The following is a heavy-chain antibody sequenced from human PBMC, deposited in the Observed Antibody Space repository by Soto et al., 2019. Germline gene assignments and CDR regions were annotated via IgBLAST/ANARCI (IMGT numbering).Heavy chain of an antibody. D-gene: IGHD3-10*01. Sequence: SETLSLTCTVSGGSISSSSYYWGWIRQPPGKGLEWIGSIYYSGSTYYNPSLKSRVTISVDTSKNQFSLKLSSVTAADTAVYYCASPGPRLGSMVRGVIIGFDYWGQGTLVTVSS. J-gene: IGHJ4*02. CDR3: ASPGPRLGSMVRGVIIGFDY. CDR1: GGSISSSSYY. CDR2: IYYSGST. V-gene: IGHV4-39*01.